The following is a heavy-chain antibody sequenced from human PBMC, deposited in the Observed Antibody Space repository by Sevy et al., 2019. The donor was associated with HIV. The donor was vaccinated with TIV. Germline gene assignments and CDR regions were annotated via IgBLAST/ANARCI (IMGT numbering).Heavy chain of an antibody. CDR2: ISYDGSNK. V-gene: IGHV3-30-3*01. J-gene: IGHJ5*02. D-gene: IGHD3-16*02. CDR3: ARGPFDWSLGEISPPGWFDP. CDR1: GFTFSSYA. Sequence: GGSLRLSCAASGFTFSSYAMHWVRQAPGKGLEWVAVISYDGSNKYYADSVKGRFTISRDNSKNTLYLQMNSLRAEDTAVYYCARGPFDWSLGEISPPGWFDPWGQGTLVTVSS.